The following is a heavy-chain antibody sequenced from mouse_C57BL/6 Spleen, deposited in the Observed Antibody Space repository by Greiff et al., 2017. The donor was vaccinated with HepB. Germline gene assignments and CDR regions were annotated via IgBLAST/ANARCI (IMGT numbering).Heavy chain of an antibody. CDR2: IDPSDSYT. CDR3: ARYRPTEYD. CDR1: GYTFTSYW. V-gene: IGHV1-50*01. Sequence: VQLQQPGAELVKPGASVKLSCKASGYTFTSYWMQWVKQRPGQGLEWIGEIDPSDSYTNYNQKFKGKATLTVDTSSSTAYMQLSSLTSEDSAGYYCARYRPTEYDWGEGTTRTVSS. D-gene: IGHD1-1*01. J-gene: IGHJ2*01.